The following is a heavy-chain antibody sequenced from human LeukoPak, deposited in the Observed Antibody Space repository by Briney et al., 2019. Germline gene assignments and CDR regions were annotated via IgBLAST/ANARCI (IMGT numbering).Heavy chain of an antibody. Sequence: SETLSLTCTVSGGSISSYYWSWIRQPPGKGLEWIGYIYYSGSTNYNPSLKSRVTISVDTSKNQFSLKLSSVTAADTAVYYCARFMVTQVGNWFDPWGQGTLVTVSS. CDR1: GGSISSYY. CDR3: ARFMVTQVGNWFDP. D-gene: IGHD1-26*01. V-gene: IGHV4-59*01. J-gene: IGHJ5*02. CDR2: IYYSGST.